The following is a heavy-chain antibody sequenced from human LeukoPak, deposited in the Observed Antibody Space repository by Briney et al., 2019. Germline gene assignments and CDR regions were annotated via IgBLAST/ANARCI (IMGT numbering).Heavy chain of an antibody. D-gene: IGHD2/OR15-2a*01. CDR3: VQDKSNSWSFDN. CDR2: VSHDGSSK. Sequence: GRSLRLSCTASGFTISFNVIHWVRQAPGKGLEWVSRVSHDGSSKQYLDSVKGRFTISRDNSKNTVYLQMDSLRAEDTAVYYCVQDKSNSWSFDNWGQGTLVTVSS. CDR1: GFTISFNV. J-gene: IGHJ4*02. V-gene: IGHV3-30*18.